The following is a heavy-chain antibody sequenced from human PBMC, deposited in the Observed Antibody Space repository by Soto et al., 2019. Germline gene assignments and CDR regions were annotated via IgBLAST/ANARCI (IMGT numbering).Heavy chain of an antibody. D-gene: IGHD6-13*01. Sequence: GALRVSGEAPVFICTNFWMHWVRQVPGKGLVWVSRIDTIGSSTSYADSVKGRFTISRDNAKNTVSLQMNSLRAEDTGVYYCAKDSWYFDLWSQGSLVTVSS. J-gene: IGHJ4*02. CDR3: AKDSWYFDL. CDR2: IDTIGSST. CDR1: VFICTNFW. V-gene: IGHV3-74*01.